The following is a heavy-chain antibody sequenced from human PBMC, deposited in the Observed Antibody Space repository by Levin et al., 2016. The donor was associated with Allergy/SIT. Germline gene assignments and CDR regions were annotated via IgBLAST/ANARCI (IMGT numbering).Heavy chain of an antibody. D-gene: IGHD5-18*01. CDR1: GFTFSSYW. CDR3: ARDTGLVDTAMVVDY. V-gene: IGHV3-7*01. J-gene: IGHJ4*02. CDR2: IKQDGSEK. Sequence: GESLKISCAASGFTFSSYWMSWVRQAPGKGLEWVANIKQDGSEKYYVDSVKGRFTISRDNAKNSLYLQMNSLRAEDTAVYYCARDTGLVDTAMVVDYWGQGTLVTVSS.